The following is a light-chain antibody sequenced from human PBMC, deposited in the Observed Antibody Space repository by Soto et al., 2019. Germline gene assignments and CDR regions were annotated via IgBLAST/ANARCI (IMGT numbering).Light chain of an antibody. J-gene: IGKJ4*01. Sequence: DIQMTQSPSTLSASVGDRVTITCRASQSISSWLAWYQQKPGKAPKLLIYKASSLESGVPSRFSGSGSGTEFTLTISSLQPDDFATYYRQQYNSYSGTFGGGTKVDIK. CDR2: KAS. CDR1: QSISSW. V-gene: IGKV1-5*03. CDR3: QQYNSYSGT.